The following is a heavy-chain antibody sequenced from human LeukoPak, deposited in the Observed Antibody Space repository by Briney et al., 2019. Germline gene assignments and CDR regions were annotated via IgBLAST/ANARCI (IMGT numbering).Heavy chain of an antibody. V-gene: IGHV3-53*01. D-gene: IGHD3-22*01. CDR1: GFTVSSNY. J-gene: IGHJ4*02. CDR2: IYSGGST. CDR3: ARVKSYYDSGGLDY. Sequence: PGGSLRLSCAASGFTVSSNYMSWVRQAPGKGLEWVSVIYSGGSTYYADSVKGRFTISRDNSKNTLYLQMNSLRAEDTAVYYCARVKSYYDSGGLDYWGQGTLVTVSS.